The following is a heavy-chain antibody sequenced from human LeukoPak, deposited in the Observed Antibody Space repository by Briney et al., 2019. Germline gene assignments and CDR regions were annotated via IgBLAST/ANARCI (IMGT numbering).Heavy chain of an antibody. D-gene: IGHD6-13*01. CDR2: INPNSGGT. CDR3: AREPRYSRYYYYMDV. J-gene: IGHJ6*03. V-gene: IGHV1-2*02. Sequence: ASVKVSCKASGYTFTGYYMHWVRQAPGQGLEWMGWINPNSGGTNYAQKFQGRVTMTRDTSISTAYVELSRLRSDDTAVYYCAREPRYSRYYYYMDVWGKGTTVTVSS. CDR1: GYTFTGYY.